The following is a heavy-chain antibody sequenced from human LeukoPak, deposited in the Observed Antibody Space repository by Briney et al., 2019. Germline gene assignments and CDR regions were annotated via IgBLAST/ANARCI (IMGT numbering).Heavy chain of an antibody. CDR1: GFTFKNYA. D-gene: IGHD6-19*01. J-gene: IGHJ4*02. V-gene: IGHV3-21*01. CDR2: ISSGSSYI. Sequence: GGSLRLSCAASGFTFKNYAMSWVRQAPGKGLEWVSSISSGSSYIYYADSVKGRFTISRDNAKNSLYLQMNSLRAEDTAVYYCARGGSGWYRAYFDYWGQGTLVTVSS. CDR3: ARGGSGWYRAYFDY.